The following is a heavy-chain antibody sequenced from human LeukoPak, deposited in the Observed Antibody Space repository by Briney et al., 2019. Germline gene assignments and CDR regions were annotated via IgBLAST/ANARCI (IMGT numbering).Heavy chain of an antibody. V-gene: IGHV3-43*01. CDR2: INKDGDRT. Sequence: GGSLRLSCAASGFTFDDYSIHWVRQGPGKGLEWASLINKDGDRTYYADSVKGRFTISRDNSKNSLYLQMNSLRIEDTALYYCAKEVRGSSWTGFDSWGQGTLVTVSS. J-gene: IGHJ4*02. CDR1: GFTFDDYS. CDR3: AKEVRGSSWTGFDS. D-gene: IGHD6-13*01.